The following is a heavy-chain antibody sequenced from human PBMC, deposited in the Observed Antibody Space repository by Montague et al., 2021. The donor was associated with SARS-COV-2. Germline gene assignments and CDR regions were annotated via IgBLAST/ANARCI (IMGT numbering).Heavy chain of an antibody. V-gene: IGHV3-23*05. CDR2: ITSSGSST. Sequence: SLRLSCAASGFTFSNYAMSWVRQAPGKGLEWVSSITSSGSSTRYAASVKGRFTISRDNSKSTLYLQMSSLRVEDTAIYYCTKYYYDSDGYYLAEYFQHWGQGTLVTVSS. CDR3: TKYYYDSDGYYLAEYFQH. D-gene: IGHD3-22*01. CDR1: GFTFSNYA. J-gene: IGHJ1*01.